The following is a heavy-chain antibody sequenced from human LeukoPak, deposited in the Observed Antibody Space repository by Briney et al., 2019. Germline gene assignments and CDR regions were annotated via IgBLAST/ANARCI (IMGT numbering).Heavy chain of an antibody. Sequence: SETLSLTCNVSGGSMNLYYWSWIRQSPGEGQEWIGYIQNSGRTYYNPSLKSRGTISLDTSKNQFSLKLASVTAVDTAVYYCARNFARNSGDYGNDAFDIWGQGTMVTVSS. J-gene: IGHJ3*02. V-gene: IGHV4-59*01. CDR3: ARNFARNSGDYGNDAFDI. CDR2: IQNSGRT. D-gene: IGHD4-17*01. CDR1: GGSMNLYY.